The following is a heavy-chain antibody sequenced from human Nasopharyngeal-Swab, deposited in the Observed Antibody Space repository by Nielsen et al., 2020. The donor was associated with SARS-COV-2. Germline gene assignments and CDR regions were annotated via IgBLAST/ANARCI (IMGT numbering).Heavy chain of an antibody. V-gene: IGHV3-7*02. J-gene: IGHJ6*03. Sequence: VRQMPGKGLEWVANIKQDGSEKYYVDSVKGRFTISRDNAKNSLYLQMNSLRAEDTAVYYYARGASGYYDFWSGYYRYYYYYYMDVWGKGTTVTVSS. CDR3: ARGASGYYDFWSGYYRYYYYYYMDV. D-gene: IGHD3-3*01. CDR2: IKQDGSEK.